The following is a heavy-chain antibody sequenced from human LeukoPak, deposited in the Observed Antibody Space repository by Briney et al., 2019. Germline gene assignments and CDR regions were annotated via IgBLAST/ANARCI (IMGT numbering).Heavy chain of an antibody. Sequence: ASVKVSCKSSGYTFSNYGISWVRQAPGQGLEWMGWISAYNGNTKYTQKLQGRVTMTTDTSASTAYMELRSLRSDDTAVYYCGRVVGNYVWGSYRPEGCFDSWGQGTLVTVSS. CDR1: GYTFSNYG. CDR3: GRVVGNYVWGSYRPEGCFDS. J-gene: IGHJ4*02. CDR2: ISAYNGNT. V-gene: IGHV1-18*01. D-gene: IGHD3-16*02.